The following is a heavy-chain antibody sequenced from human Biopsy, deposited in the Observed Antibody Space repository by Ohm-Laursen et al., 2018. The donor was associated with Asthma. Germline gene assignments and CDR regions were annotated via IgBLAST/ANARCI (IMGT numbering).Heavy chain of an antibody. Sequence: SLRLSCTASGFTFSYHVMHWVRQAPGKGLEWVGVISYDGNNKYHADSVKGRFTISRDNAKNSLYLQMNSLRAEDTALYHCGRDMGGFGSGWFPVEFWGQGTLVTVSS. V-gene: IGHV3-33*05. J-gene: IGHJ4*02. CDR1: GFTFSYHV. CDR3: GRDMGGFGSGWFPVEF. CDR2: ISYDGNNK. D-gene: IGHD6-19*01.